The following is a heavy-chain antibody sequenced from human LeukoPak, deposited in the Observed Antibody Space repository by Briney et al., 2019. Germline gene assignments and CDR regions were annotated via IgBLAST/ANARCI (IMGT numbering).Heavy chain of an antibody. CDR3: ARAFDLYYFDY. V-gene: IGHV4-30-4*08. CDR1: GGSISSDDYY. D-gene: IGHD3-9*01. CDR2: IYYSGST. J-gene: IGHJ4*02. Sequence: SETLSLTCTVSGGSISSDDYYWRWIRQPPGKGLEWIGYIYYSGSTYYNPSLKSRVTISVDTSKNQFSLKLSSVTAADTAVYYCARAFDLYYFDYWGQGTLVTVSS.